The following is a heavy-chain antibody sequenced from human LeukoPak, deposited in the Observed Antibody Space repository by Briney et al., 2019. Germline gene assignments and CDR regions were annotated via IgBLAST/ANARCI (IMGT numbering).Heavy chain of an antibody. D-gene: IGHD3-10*01. V-gene: IGHV4-39*01. CDR3: ARLSMVRARGRPLYYYGMDV. Sequence: SETLSLTCTVSGGSISSSSYYWGWIRQPPGKGLEWIGSIYYSGSTYYNPSLKSRVTISVDTSKNQFSLKLSSVTAADTAVYYCARLSMVRARGRPLYYYGMDVWGKGTTVTVSS. J-gene: IGHJ6*04. CDR1: GGSISSSSYY. CDR2: IYYSGST.